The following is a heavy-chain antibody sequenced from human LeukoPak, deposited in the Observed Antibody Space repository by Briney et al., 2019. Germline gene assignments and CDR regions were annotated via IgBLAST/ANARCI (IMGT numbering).Heavy chain of an antibody. J-gene: IGHJ4*02. CDR2: ISGSGGST. CDR1: GVTFSSYA. D-gene: IGHD3-10*01. CDR3: AKLSLSGRSQSADY. Sequence: GGSLRLSCAASGVTFSSYAMSWVRQAPGKGLEWVSAISGSGGSTYYADSVKGRFTISRDNSKNTLYLQMNSLRAEDTAVYYCAKLSLSGRSQSADYWGQGTLVTVSS. V-gene: IGHV3-23*01.